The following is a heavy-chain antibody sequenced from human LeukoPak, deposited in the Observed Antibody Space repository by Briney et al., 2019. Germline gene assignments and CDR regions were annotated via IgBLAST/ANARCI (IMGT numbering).Heavy chain of an antibody. J-gene: IGHJ4*02. CDR2: IKQGGSEK. CDR1: GFTVNNYW. Sequence: GGSLRLSCAASGFTVNNYWMTWVRQAPGKGLEWVASIKQGGSEKFYVDSVKGRFTMSRDNAENSLYLQMSSLRVEDTAVYYCARDPFEHWGQGTLVTVSS. CDR3: ARDPFEH. V-gene: IGHV3-7*01.